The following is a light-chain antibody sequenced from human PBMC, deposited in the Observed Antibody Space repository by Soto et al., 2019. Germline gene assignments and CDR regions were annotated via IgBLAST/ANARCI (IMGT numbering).Light chain of an antibody. CDR1: SSDVGAYDY. CDR3: NSYSGSSNFVV. J-gene: IGLJ1*01. V-gene: IGLV2-8*01. Sequence: QSALTQPPSASGSPGQSVTISCTGTSSDVGAYDYVSWYQQHPGKAPELIIYEVNHRPSGVPDRFSGSKSGNTASLTVSGLQDSDEDAYYCNSYSGSSNFVVFGTGTKLTVL. CDR2: EVN.